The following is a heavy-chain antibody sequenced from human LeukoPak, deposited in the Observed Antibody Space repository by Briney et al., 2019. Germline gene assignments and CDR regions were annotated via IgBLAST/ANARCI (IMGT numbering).Heavy chain of an antibody. Sequence: VSVKVSCKASGYTFTSYGISWVRQAPGQGHEWMGWISAYNGNTNYAQKLQGRVTMTTDTSTSTAYMELRSLRSDDTAVYYCARGSNYGSGSYPSSLDYWGQGTLVTVSS. D-gene: IGHD3-10*01. V-gene: IGHV1-18*01. CDR3: ARGSNYGSGSYPSSLDY. J-gene: IGHJ4*02. CDR1: GYTFTSYG. CDR2: ISAYNGNT.